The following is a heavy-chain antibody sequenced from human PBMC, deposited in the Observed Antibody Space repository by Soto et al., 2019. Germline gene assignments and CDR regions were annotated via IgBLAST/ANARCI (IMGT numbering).Heavy chain of an antibody. J-gene: IGHJ4*02. V-gene: IGHV4-34*01. D-gene: IGHD3-16*02. CDR3: ARVMITFGGVIVISSGLDY. Sequence: PSETLSLTCAVYGGSFSGYYWSWIRQPPGKGLEWIGEINHSGSTNYNPSLKSRVTISVDTSKNQFSLKLSSVTAADTAVYYCARVMITFGGVIVISSGLDYWGQGTLVTVSS. CDR2: INHSGST. CDR1: GGSFSGYY.